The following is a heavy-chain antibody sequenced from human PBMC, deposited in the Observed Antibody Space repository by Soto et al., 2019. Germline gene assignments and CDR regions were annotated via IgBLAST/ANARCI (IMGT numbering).Heavy chain of an antibody. Sequence: QITLKESGPTLVKPTQTLTLTCTFSGFSLSTSGVGVGWIRQPPGKALEWLALIYWDDDKRYSPSLKSRLTITKDTSKNQVVLTMTNMDPVDTATYYCAHGQSGYVYPYCFDYWGQGTLVTVSS. CDR2: IYWDDDK. D-gene: IGHD5-12*01. J-gene: IGHJ4*02. CDR1: GFSLSTSGVG. V-gene: IGHV2-5*02. CDR3: AHGQSGYVYPYCFDY.